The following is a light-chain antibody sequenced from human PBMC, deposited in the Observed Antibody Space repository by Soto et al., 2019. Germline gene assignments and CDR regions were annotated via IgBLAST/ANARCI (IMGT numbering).Light chain of an antibody. CDR2: RAS. Sequence: VMTQSPATLSVSPGERATLSCRASQNVGGSVAWYQQKPGQAPRLLIYRASTRATGIPARFSGSGSGTEFTLTISSLQSXDFAXYYCQQSRTFAQGTKLEIK. CDR1: QNVGGS. V-gene: IGKV3-15*01. J-gene: IGKJ2*01. CDR3: QQSRT.